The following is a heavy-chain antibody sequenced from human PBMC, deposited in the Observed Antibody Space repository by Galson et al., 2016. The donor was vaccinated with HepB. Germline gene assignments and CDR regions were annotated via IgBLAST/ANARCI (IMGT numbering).Heavy chain of an antibody. Sequence: SLRLSCAGSGFPFSDFYMTWIRQAPGKGLEWIAHISKDANNTSYADSLKGRFVISRDNAKNSVYLHVSGLRPEDTAVYYCARGILASWAQGVLVTVSS. D-gene: IGHD2-21*01. V-gene: IGHV3-11*01. CDR3: ARGILAS. J-gene: IGHJ5*02. CDR2: ISKDANNT. CDR1: GFPFSDFY.